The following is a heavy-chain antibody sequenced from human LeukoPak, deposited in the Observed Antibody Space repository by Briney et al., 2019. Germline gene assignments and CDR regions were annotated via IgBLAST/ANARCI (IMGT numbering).Heavy chain of an antibody. CDR2: IKSKTDGGTT. J-gene: IGHJ4*02. Sequence: QTGGPLRLSCAASGFTFSNAWMSWVRQAPGKGLEWVGRIKSKTDGGTTDYAAPVKGRFTISRDDSKNTLYLQMNSLKTEDTAVYYCTTDPPLELELQTGWGQGTLVTVSS. CDR1: GFTFSNAW. CDR3: TTDPPLELELQTG. V-gene: IGHV3-15*01. D-gene: IGHD1-7*01.